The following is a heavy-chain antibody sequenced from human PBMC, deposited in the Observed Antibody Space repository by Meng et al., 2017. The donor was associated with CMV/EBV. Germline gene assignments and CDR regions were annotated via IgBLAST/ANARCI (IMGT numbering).Heavy chain of an antibody. Sequence: GSLRLSCTVSGGSISSSSYYWGWIRQPPGKGLEWTGRIYYSGSTYYNPSLKSRVTISVDTSKNQFSLKLSSVTAADTAVYYCARFGRGTSCYDYWGQGTLVTVSS. V-gene: IGHV4-39*07. CDR2: IYYSGST. J-gene: IGHJ4*02. CDR3: ARFGRGTSCYDY. CDR1: GGSISSSSYY. D-gene: IGHD2-2*01.